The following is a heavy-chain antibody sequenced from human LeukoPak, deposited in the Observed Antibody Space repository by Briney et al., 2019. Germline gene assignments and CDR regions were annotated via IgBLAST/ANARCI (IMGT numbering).Heavy chain of an antibody. CDR1: GGSFSGYY. D-gene: IGHD1-1*01. Sequence: SETLSLTCAVYGGSFSGYYWSWIRQPPGKGLEWIGETNHSGSTNYNPSLKSRVTISVDTSKNQFSLKLSSVTAADTAVYYCARGNWVFDYWGQGTLVTVSS. J-gene: IGHJ4*02. CDR2: TNHSGST. V-gene: IGHV4-34*01. CDR3: ARGNWVFDY.